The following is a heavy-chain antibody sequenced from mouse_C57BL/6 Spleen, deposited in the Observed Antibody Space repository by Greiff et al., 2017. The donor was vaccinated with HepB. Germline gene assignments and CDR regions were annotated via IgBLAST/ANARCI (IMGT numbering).Heavy chain of an antibody. V-gene: IGHV1-5*01. Sequence: VQLQQSGTVLARPGASVKMSCKTSGYTFTSYWMHWVKQRPGQGLEWIGAIYPGNSDTSYNQKFKGKAKLTAVTSASTAYMELSSLTNEDSAVYYCTRSFITTVVATDYFDYWGQGTTLTVSS. J-gene: IGHJ2*01. CDR2: IYPGNSDT. CDR3: TRSFITTVVATDYFDY. CDR1: GYTFTSYW. D-gene: IGHD1-1*01.